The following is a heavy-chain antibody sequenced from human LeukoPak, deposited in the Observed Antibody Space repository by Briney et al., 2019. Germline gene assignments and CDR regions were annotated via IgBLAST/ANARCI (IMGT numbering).Heavy chain of an antibody. CDR1: GYTFNGYY. CDR2: INPNSGVT. D-gene: IGHD3-3*01. CDR3: ARFGVVTNDAFDI. J-gene: IGHJ3*02. V-gene: IGHV1-2*02. Sequence: ASMKVSCKASGYTFNGYYLHWVRQAPGQGLEWMGWINPNSGVTKFAQQFQGRVTMTWDTSVSTAYMELSRLTSDDTAMYYCARFGVVTNDAFDIWGQGTMVTISS.